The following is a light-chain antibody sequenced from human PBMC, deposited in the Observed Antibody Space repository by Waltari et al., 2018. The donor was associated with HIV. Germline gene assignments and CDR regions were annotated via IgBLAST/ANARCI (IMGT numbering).Light chain of an antibody. CDR2: SNN. Sequence: QSVLAQPPSVSGTPGQRVTISCSGTTSNIGTNVVNWYQQVPGTAPKLLISSNNQRPSGAPDRFSGFKSGTSASLAINGLQSEDEADYYCATWDDTPTGHVLFGGGTKVTVL. CDR1: TSNIGTNV. CDR3: ATWDDTPTGHVL. J-gene: IGLJ2*01. V-gene: IGLV1-44*01.